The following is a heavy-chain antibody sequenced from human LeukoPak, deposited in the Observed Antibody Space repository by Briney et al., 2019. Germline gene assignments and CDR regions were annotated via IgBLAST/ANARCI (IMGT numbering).Heavy chain of an antibody. CDR2: IIPILGIA. Sequence: SVKVPCKASGRTFSSYAISWVRQAPGQALEWMGRIIPILGIANYAQKFQGRVTITADKSTSTAYMELSSLRSEDTAVYYCATQRCIAARPGYYYYYGMDVWGEGTTVTVSS. CDR1: GRTFSSYA. J-gene: IGHJ6*04. CDR3: ATQRCIAARPGYYYYYGMDV. V-gene: IGHV1-69*04. D-gene: IGHD6-6*01.